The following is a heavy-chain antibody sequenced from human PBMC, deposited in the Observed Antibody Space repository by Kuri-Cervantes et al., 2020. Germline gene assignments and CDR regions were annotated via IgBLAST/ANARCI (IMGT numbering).Heavy chain of an antibody. CDR3: ARGYYHMDV. J-gene: IGHJ6*03. CDR1: GGSISSSSYY. CDR2: IYYSGIT. V-gene: IGHV4-39*01. Sequence: GSLRLSCTVSGGSISSSSYYWGWIRQPPGKGLEWIGSIYYSGITYHNPSLKSRITISVDTSKNQFSLKLSSVTAADTAVYYCARGYYHMDVWGEGTSVTVSS.